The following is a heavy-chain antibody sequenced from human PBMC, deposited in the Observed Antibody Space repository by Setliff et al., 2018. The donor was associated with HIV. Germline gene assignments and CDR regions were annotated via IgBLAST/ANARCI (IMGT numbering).Heavy chain of an antibody. D-gene: IGHD1-26*01. V-gene: IGHV3-21*01. Sequence: GSLRLSCAASGFPVSYYIMNWVRQAPGKGLEWVSAISGSGSPIHYADSVRGRFTISRDNAKKSLYLQMNSLRGEDTAVYFCARWSGSYYDYWGQGTLVTVSS. J-gene: IGHJ4*02. CDR2: ISGSGSPI. CDR1: GFPVSYYI. CDR3: ARWSGSYYDY.